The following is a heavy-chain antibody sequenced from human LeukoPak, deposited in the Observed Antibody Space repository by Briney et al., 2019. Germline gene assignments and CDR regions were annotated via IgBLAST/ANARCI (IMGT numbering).Heavy chain of an antibody. J-gene: IGHJ4*02. Sequence: GGSLRLSCEAAGTTFSRYWMNWVRQAPGRGLEWVANIKQDGSEKYYVDSVKGRFTISRDNAKNSLYLQMNSLRAEDTAVYYCASLHSYGQFDYWGQGTLVTVSS. CDR3: ASLHSYGQFDY. CDR2: IKQDGSEK. CDR1: GTTFSRYW. V-gene: IGHV3-7*01. D-gene: IGHD5-18*01.